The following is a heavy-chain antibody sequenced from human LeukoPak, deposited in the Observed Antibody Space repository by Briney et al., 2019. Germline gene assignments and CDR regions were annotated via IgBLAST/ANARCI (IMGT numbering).Heavy chain of an antibody. D-gene: IGHD2-15*01. J-gene: IGHJ4*02. V-gene: IGHV4-4*07. Sequence: PSETLSLTCTVSGGSISSYYWSWIRQPAGKGLEWIGRIYTSGSTNYNPSLKSRVTMSVDTSKNQFSLKLSSVTAADTAVYYCAGGYCSGGSCPLGYWGQGTLVTVSS. CDR2: IYTSGST. CDR1: GGSISSYY. CDR3: AGGYCSGGSCPLGY.